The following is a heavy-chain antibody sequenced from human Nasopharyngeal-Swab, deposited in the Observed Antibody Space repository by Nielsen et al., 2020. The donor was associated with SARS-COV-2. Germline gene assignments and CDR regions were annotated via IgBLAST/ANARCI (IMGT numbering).Heavy chain of an antibody. V-gene: IGHV4-39*07. CDR3: ARIVDTAMHFDY. CDR1: GVSISSSSYY. D-gene: IGHD5-18*01. Sequence: LETLSLTCTVSGVSISSSSYYWGWIRQPPGKGLEWIGSIYYSGSTYYNPSLKSRVTISVDTSKNQFSLNLRSVTAADTAVYYCARIVDTAMHFDYWGQGTLVTVSS. J-gene: IGHJ4*02. CDR2: IYYSGST.